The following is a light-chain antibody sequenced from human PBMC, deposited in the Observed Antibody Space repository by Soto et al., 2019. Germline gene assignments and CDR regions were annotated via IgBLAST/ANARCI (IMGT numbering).Light chain of an antibody. J-gene: IGKJ5*01. Sequence: DIQMTHSPSSLSASVLDRVTITCQASQNINNYLDWYQQKPGRAPKLLIYDASTLEAGVPSRFRGSGSGTDFTFTISRLQPEDIATYYCQQYENLPTFGQGTRLEIK. V-gene: IGKV1-33*01. CDR2: DAS. CDR1: QNINNY. CDR3: QQYENLPT.